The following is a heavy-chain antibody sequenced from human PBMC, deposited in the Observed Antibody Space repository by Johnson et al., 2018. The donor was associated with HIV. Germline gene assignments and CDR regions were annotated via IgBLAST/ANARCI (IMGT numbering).Heavy chain of an antibody. V-gene: IGHV3-30*14. CDR1: GFTFSTYA. J-gene: IGHJ3*02. CDR2: LSDDVNNK. CDR3: ARDRRVSREGYCSGGSCYPYIAYIDAFDI. D-gene: IGHD2-15*01. Sequence: QVQLVESGGGVVRPGRSLSLSCTASGFTFSTYAMHWVRQAPGKGLEWVAILSDDVNNKYYADSVKGRFTISRDNSKNTLYLQLNRLRAEDTAVYYCARDRRVSREGYCSGGSCYPYIAYIDAFDIWGQGTMVTVSS.